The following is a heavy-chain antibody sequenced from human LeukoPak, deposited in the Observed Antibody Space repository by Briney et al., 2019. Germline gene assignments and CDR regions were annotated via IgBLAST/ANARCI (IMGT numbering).Heavy chain of an antibody. CDR2: ISSTSSTK. CDR1: GFTFVSYN. D-gene: IGHD2-21*02. V-gene: IGHV3-48*01. Sequence: GGSLRLSCAASGFTFVSYNMNWVRQAPGKGLEWVSSISSTSSTKFYADSVKGRFTISRDNGKNSLYLQLNSLRAEDTAVYYCARRPYCGGDCYSLDGFDMWGQGTMVTVSS. J-gene: IGHJ3*02. CDR3: ARRPYCGGDCYSLDGFDM.